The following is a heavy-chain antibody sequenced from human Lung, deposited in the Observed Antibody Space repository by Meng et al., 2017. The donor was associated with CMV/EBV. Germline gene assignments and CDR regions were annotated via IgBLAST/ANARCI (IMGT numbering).Heavy chain of an antibody. CDR2: IGTVADT. D-gene: IGHD2-2*02. CDR1: GFNFRSYD. V-gene: IGHV3-13*01. J-gene: IGHJ4*02. CDR3: ARGGPYCGTDACYTSIDS. Sequence: GGSLRLXXXPSGFNFRSYDFHWVRQGPGKGLEWVSGIGTVADTFYSDSVKGRFTISRDNAKNSVDLQMNSLRAGDTALYYCARGGPYCGTDACYTSIDSWGQGXLVTVSS.